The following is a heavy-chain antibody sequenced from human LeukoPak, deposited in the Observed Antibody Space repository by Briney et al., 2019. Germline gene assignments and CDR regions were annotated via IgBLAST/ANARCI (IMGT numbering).Heavy chain of an antibody. CDR1: GFTFEIYW. Sequence: PGGSLRLSCAASGFTFEIYWMSWVRQAPGKGLEWVANIRKDGSEKNYVDSVKGRFTISRDNAKNSLYLQMNSLRADDTALYYCAWHWEGVESDAFDIWGQGTMVTVSS. D-gene: IGHD1-26*01. CDR3: AWHWEGVESDAFDI. J-gene: IGHJ3*02. CDR2: IRKDGSEK. V-gene: IGHV3-7*04.